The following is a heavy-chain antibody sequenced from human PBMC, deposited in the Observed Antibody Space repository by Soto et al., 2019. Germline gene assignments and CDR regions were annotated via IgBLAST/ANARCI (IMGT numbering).Heavy chain of an antibody. CDR3: AKDAVSGDGLWLVSD. CDR1: GFSFNKYG. D-gene: IGHD2-21*02. J-gene: IGHJ4*02. V-gene: IGHV3-23*01. Sequence: DVQLLESGGGLVQPGGSLRLSCAASGFSFNKYGMIWVRQAPGKGQVWVSGITGSGNTIEYIESVKGRFTISRDNSKNTVYPQMNSLRAEDTAMYYCAKDAVSGDGLWLVSDWGQGTPVTVS. CDR2: ITGSGNTI.